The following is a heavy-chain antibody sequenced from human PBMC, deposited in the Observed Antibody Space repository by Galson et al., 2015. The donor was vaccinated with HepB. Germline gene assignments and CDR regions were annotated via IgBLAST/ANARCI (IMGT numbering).Heavy chain of an antibody. J-gene: IGHJ5*02. CDR1: GLTFHTYT. CDR3: ARGHGGISAT. Sequence: SLRLSCAASGLTFHTYTVTWVRQALGKGLEWLSCISTSDDSVYYADSVKGRFSISVDNSKSSVYLQMSSLRVEDTAVYFCARGHGGISATWGQGTLVTVSS. D-gene: IGHD4-23*01. CDR2: ISTSDDSV. V-gene: IGHV3-48*04.